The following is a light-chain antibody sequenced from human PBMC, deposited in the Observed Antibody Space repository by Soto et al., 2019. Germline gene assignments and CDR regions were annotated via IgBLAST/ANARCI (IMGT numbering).Light chain of an antibody. J-gene: IGKJ5*01. CDR1: QTISSW. Sequence: DIQMSQSPSTLCGSVGDRITISCTASQTISSWLAWYQQKPGKAPKLLIYAASTLQSGVPSRFSGSGSGTDFTLTISSLQPEDFATYSCPQLNRYPITFGQGTRLEIK. CDR3: PQLNRYPIT. CDR2: AAS. V-gene: IGKV1-5*01.